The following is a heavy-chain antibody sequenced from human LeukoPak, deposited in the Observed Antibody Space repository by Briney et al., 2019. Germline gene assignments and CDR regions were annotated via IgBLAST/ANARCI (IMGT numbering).Heavy chain of an antibody. J-gene: IGHJ6*03. Sequence: GGSLRLSCTVSGFTVSSNSMSWVRQAPGKGLEWVSFIYSGTIHYSDSVKGRFTISRDNSKNTLYLQMNSLRAADTAVYYCARALDYYYYYYMDVWGKGTTVTISS. CDR3: ARALDYYYYYYMDV. V-gene: IGHV3-53*01. CDR1: GFTVSSNS. CDR2: IYSGTI.